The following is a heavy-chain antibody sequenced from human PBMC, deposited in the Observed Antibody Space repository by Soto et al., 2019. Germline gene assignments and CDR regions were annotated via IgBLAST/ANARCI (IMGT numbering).Heavy chain of an antibody. V-gene: IGHV3-9*01. CDR1: GFTFDDYA. D-gene: IGHD6-19*01. CDR2: ISWNSGSI. J-gene: IGHJ4*02. CDR3: AKDRYSSGWYLFDY. Sequence: ESGGGLVQPGRSLRLSCAASGFTFDDYAMHWVRQAPGKGLEWVSGISWNSGSIGYADSVKGRFTISRDNAKNSLYLQMNSLRAEDTALYYCAKDRYSSGWYLFDYWGQGTLVTVSS.